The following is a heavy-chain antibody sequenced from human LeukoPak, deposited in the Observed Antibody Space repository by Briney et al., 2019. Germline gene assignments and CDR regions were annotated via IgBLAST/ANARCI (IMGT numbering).Heavy chain of an antibody. CDR2: IIPIFGTA. V-gene: IGHV1-69*05. J-gene: IGHJ4*02. Sequence: SVKVSCKASGGTFSSYAISWVRQAPGQGLEWIGRIIPIFGTANYAQKFQGRVTITTDESTSTAYVELSSLRSEDTAVYYCARDGGVYYLGPYYFDYWGQGTLVTVSS. CDR3: ARDGGVYYLGPYYFDY. CDR1: GGTFSSYA. D-gene: IGHD2-8*01.